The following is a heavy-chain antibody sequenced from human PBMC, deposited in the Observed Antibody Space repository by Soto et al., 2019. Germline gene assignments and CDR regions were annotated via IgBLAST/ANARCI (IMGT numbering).Heavy chain of an antibody. J-gene: IGHJ4*02. D-gene: IGHD2-21*02. CDR3: ARRDCGGDCYSWYY. Sequence: SETLSLTCTVSDGSIDSSAYSWGWIRQPPGKGLEWIGSINYSRSTYYSPSLKSRVTISIDTSRNQFSLRLSSVTAADTAVYYCARRDCGGDCYSWYYWGQGTLVTVSS. CDR2: INYSRST. CDR1: DGSIDSSAYS. V-gene: IGHV4-39*01.